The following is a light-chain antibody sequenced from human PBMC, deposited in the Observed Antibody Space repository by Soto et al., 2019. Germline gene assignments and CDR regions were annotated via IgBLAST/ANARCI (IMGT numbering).Light chain of an antibody. CDR2: DVS. Sequence: QSALTQPASVSGSPGQSITISCTGTSSDVGGYNYVSWYQQHPGKAPKLMIYDVSNRPSEVSNRFSGSKAGNTASLTISGLLDEDEGYYCCSSSTSGNSLVVFGGGTKLTVL. J-gene: IGLJ2*01. CDR1: SSDVGGYNY. CDR3: SSSTSGNSLVV. V-gene: IGLV2-14*01.